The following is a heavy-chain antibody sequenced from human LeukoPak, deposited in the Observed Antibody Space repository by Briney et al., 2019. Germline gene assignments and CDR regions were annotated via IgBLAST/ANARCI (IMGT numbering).Heavy chain of an antibody. CDR2: IYHSGST. Sequence: PSETLSLTCAVSGYSISSGYYWGWIRQPPGKGLEWIGSIYHSGSTYYNPSLKSRVTISVDTSKNQFSLKLSSVTAADTAVYYCARRTHLEWTLNWFDPWGQGTLVTVSS. CDR3: ARRTHLEWTLNWFDP. D-gene: IGHD3-3*01. V-gene: IGHV4-38-2*01. J-gene: IGHJ5*02. CDR1: GYSISSGYY.